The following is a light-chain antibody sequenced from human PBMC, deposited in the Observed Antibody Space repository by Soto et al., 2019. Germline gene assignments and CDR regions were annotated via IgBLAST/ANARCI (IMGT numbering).Light chain of an antibody. Sequence: EIVLTQSPGTLSLSPGERATLSCRASPSASSTYFAWYQQKPGQPPRLLIYGASTRATGIPDRFSGSGSGTDFTLTISRLEPEDFAVYFCQQFGSSPYTFGQGTKLEIK. CDR3: QQFGSSPYT. V-gene: IGKV3-20*01. J-gene: IGKJ2*01. CDR1: PSASSTY. CDR2: GAS.